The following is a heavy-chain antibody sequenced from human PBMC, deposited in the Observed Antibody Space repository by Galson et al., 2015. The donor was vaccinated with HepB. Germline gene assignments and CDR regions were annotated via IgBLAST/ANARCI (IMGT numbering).Heavy chain of an antibody. V-gene: IGHV3-7*01. CDR3: ARGVTSTPNQFGP. J-gene: IGHJ5*02. Sequence: SLRLSCAASGFTFSSYWMNWVRQVPGKGLEWVANINHDGGEKYYMDSVKGRFTISRDNAKNSLYLQMNSLRAEDTAVYSCARGVTSTPNQFGPWGQGTPVPVSS. D-gene: IGHD2-21*02. CDR1: GFTFSSYW. CDR2: INHDGGEK.